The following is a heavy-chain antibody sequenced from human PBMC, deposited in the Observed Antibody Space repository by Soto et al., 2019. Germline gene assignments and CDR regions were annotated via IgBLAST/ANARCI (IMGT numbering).Heavy chain of an antibody. CDR1: GGSISSSSYY. CDR3: ASLPTDWQQLATYNWLDP. V-gene: IGHV4-39*01. Sequence: PSESLSLTCTVSGGSISSSSYYWGWIRQPPGKGLEWIGSIYYSGSTYYNASLKSRVTISVDTSKNQFSLKLSSVTAADTAVYYSASLPTDWQQLATYNWLDPWAQAALVTVSS. D-gene: IGHD6-13*01. CDR2: IYYSGST. J-gene: IGHJ5*02.